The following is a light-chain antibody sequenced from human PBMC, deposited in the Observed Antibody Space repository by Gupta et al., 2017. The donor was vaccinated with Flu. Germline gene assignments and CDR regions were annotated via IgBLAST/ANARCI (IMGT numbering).Light chain of an antibody. V-gene: IGLV3-1*01. CDR2: QDV. J-gene: IGLJ3*02. CDR3: LAWDSRTLHWV. Sequence: SYEVTQPPSVSVSPGQTATITCFGDKLGDKYVSWYQQKAGQSPVQVMYQDVKRPSGIPDRFSGSNSGNTATLTISGTQAADEADYYCLAWDSRTLHWVFGGGTKLTVL. CDR1: KLGDKY.